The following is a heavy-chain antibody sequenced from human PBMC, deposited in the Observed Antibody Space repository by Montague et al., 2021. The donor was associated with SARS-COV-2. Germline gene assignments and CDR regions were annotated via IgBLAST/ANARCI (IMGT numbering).Heavy chain of an antibody. CDR2: ISTSGDYT. J-gene: IGHJ4*02. CDR3: AKDREMDYSADY. D-gene: IGHD5-24*01. Sequence: SLRLSCAASGFIFRHYAMSWVRQAPGKGLEWVSGISTSGDYTYYADSLKGRFTISRDNSRNTPYLQMNSLRAEDTAIYYCAKDREMDYSADYRGQGTLVTVSS. CDR1: GFIFRHYA. V-gene: IGHV3-23*01.